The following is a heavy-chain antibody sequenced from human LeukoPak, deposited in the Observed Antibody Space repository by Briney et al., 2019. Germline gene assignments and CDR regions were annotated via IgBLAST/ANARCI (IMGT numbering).Heavy chain of an antibody. CDR2: IYTSGST. Sequence: SETLSLTCTVSGGSLSSGSYYLRWIRQPAGEGLEWLGRIYTSGSTNYYPSRKSRLTISVDTSKNQFSLKLSSVTAADTAVYYCARDLTAYSSGWYLGWFDPWGQGTLVTVSS. V-gene: IGHV4-61*02. J-gene: IGHJ5*02. D-gene: IGHD6-19*01. CDR3: ARDLTAYSSGWYLGWFDP. CDR1: GGSLSSGSYY.